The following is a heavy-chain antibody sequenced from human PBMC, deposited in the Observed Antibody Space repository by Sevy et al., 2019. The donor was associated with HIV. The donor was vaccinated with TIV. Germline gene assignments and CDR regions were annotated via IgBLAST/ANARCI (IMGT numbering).Heavy chain of an antibody. CDR2: TYYRSKWYT. Sequence: SQTLSLTCVISGDSVSSNRAAWNWIRQSPSRGLEWLGRTYYRSKWYTDYAVSVKSRITINPDTSKNQVSLQLNSATPEDTAVYYCTRGAHSLDYWGQGSLVTVSS. J-gene: IGHJ4*02. V-gene: IGHV6-1*01. CDR3: TRGAHSLDY. D-gene: IGHD2-15*01. CDR1: GDSVSSNRAA.